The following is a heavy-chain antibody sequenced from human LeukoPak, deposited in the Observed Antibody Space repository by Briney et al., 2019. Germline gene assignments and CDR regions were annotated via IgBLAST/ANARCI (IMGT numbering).Heavy chain of an antibody. J-gene: IGHJ4*02. Sequence: SETLFLTCTVSGGSISSSSYYWGWIRQPPGKGLEWIGSIYHSGSTYYNPSLKSRVTISVDTSKNQFSLKLSSVTAADTAVYYCARDLSYGLGFDYWGQGTLVTVSS. V-gene: IGHV4-39*07. CDR2: IYHSGST. CDR1: GGSISSSSYY. D-gene: IGHD5-18*01. CDR3: ARDLSYGLGFDY.